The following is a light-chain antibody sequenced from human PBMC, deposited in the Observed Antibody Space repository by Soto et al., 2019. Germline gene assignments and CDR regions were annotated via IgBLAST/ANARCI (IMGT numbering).Light chain of an antibody. V-gene: IGKV3D-7*01. Sequence: EIVLTHSPSTVSFSPGERATLSCRASHFISSNYLSWYQQKPGQAPRLLIYGASTRATGIPDRFSGSGSETDFTLTISSRLPDDFAVYYCQQDYKLPWTFSQGTKVDIK. CDR3: QQDYKLPWT. J-gene: IGKJ1*01. CDR1: HFISSNY. CDR2: GAS.